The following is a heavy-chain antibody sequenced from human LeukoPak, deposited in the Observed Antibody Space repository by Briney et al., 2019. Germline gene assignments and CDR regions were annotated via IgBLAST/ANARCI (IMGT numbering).Heavy chain of an antibody. CDR3: ARGNCSSTSCYTRIDY. D-gene: IGHD2-2*02. CDR1: GYTFTSYY. V-gene: IGHV1-69*05. J-gene: IGHJ4*02. CDR2: IIPIFGTA. Sequence: GASVKVSCKASGYTFTSYYMHWVRQAPGQGLEWMGGIIPIFGTANYAQKFQGRVTITTDESTSTAYMELSSLRSEDTAVYYCARGNCSSTSCYTRIDYWGQGTLVTVSS.